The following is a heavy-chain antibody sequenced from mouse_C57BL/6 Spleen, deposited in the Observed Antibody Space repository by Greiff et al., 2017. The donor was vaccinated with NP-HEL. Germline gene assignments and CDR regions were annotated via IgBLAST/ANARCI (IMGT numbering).Heavy chain of an antibody. CDR3: ARPSTVVALYAMAY. CDR2: ISSGRSTI. CDR1: GFTFSDYG. V-gene: IGHV5-17*01. J-gene: IGHJ4*01. D-gene: IGHD1-1*01. Sequence: EVKLMESGGGLVKPGGSLKLSCAASGFTFSDYGMHWVRQAPEKGLEWVAYISSGRSTIYYADTVKGRFTISRDNAKNTLFLQMTSLRSEDTAMYYCARPSTVVALYAMAYWGQGTSVTVSS.